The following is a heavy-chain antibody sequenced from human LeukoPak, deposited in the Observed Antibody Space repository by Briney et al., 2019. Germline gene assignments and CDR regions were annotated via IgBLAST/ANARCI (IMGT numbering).Heavy chain of an antibody. Sequence: PSETLSLTCSVSGDSITGYYWGWIRQPPGKGLEWVANIKQDGSEKWYVDSVKGRFTISRDNAKNSLYLQMNSLRVEDTAVYYCAREFRSGYNSRWFDYWGQGTLVTVSS. CDR2: IKQDGSEK. V-gene: IGHV3-7*01. CDR1: GDSITGYY. D-gene: IGHD6-19*01. CDR3: AREFRSGYNSRWFDY. J-gene: IGHJ5*01.